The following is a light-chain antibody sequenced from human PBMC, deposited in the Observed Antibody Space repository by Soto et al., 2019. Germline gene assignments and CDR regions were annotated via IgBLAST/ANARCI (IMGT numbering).Light chain of an antibody. V-gene: IGKV1-5*01. J-gene: IGKJ2*01. CDR1: EDMSTW. Sequence: SQMTQSRSTVSASVGLRFTITCRASEDMSTWMAWYQQKPGKAPKLLIYDASTLQDGVSSRFSGIGSGTEFILTISSLQPDDSATYYCQQYNGYYAFGQGTKVDIK. CDR2: DAS. CDR3: QQYNGYYA.